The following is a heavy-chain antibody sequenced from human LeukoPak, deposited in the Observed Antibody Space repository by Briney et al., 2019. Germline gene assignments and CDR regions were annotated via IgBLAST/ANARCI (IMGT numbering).Heavy chain of an antibody. J-gene: IGHJ4*02. D-gene: IGHD6-13*01. CDR2: IRSKAYGGTT. Sequence: GGSLRLSCTASGFTFGDYAMSWVRQAPGKGLEWVGFIRSKAYGGTTEYAASVKRRFTISRDDSKSIAYLQMNRLKTEDTAVYYCTRYSWYYFDYWGQGTLVTVSS. V-gene: IGHV3-49*04. CDR1: GFTFGDYA. CDR3: TRYSWYYFDY.